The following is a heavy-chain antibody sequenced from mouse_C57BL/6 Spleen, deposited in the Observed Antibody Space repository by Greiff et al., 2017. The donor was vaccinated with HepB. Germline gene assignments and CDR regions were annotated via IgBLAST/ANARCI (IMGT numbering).Heavy chain of an antibody. CDR1: GYSITSGYY. CDR2: ISYDGSN. D-gene: IGHD2-1*01. J-gene: IGHJ3*01. CDR3: ARDIYYGNYLVY. Sequence: EVKLLESGPGLVKPSQSLSLTCSVTGYSITSGYYWNWIRQFPGNKLEWMGYISYDGSNNYNPSLKNRISITRDTSKNQFFLKLNSVTTEDTATYYCARDIYYGNYLVYWGQGTLVTVSA. V-gene: IGHV3-6*01.